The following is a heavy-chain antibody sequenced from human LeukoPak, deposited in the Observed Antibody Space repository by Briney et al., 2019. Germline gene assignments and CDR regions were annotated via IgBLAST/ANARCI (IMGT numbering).Heavy chain of an antibody. D-gene: IGHD3-9*01. J-gene: IGHJ4*02. CDR1: GFTFSSYS. V-gene: IGHV3-21*01. CDR3: ARGDILTGYSDY. Sequence: KTGGSLRLSCAASGFTFSSYSMNWVRQAPGKGLEWVSSISSSSSYIYYADPVKGRFTISRDNAKNSLYLQMNSLRAEDTAVYYCARGDILTGYSDYWGQGTLVTVSS. CDR2: ISSSSSYI.